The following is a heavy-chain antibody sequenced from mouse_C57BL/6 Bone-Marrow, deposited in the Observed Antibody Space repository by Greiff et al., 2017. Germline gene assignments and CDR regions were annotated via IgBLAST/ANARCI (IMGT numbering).Heavy chain of an antibody. Sequence: QVQLQQPGAELVMPGASVKLSCKASGYTFTSYWMHWVKQRPGQGLEWIGEIDPSDSYTNYNQKFKGKSTLTVDKSSNTAYMQISSLTSEDSAVYYCARSKDPDREGDFDVWGTGTTVTVAS. CDR1: GYTFTSYW. V-gene: IGHV1-69*01. CDR3: ARSKDPDREGDFDV. J-gene: IGHJ1*03. CDR2: IDPSDSYT.